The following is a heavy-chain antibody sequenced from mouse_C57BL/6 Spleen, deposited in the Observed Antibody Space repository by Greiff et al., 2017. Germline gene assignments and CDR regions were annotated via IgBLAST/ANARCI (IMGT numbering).Heavy chain of an antibody. Sequence: EVKLVESGGGLVKPGGSLKLSCAASGFTFSSYAMSWVRQTPEKRLEWVATISDGGSYTYYPDNVKGRFTISRDNAKNNLYLQMSHLKSEDTAMYYCARGEGVVALPAMDYWGQGTSVTVSS. CDR3: ARGEGVVALPAMDY. CDR2: ISDGGSYT. CDR1: GFTFSSYA. J-gene: IGHJ4*01. V-gene: IGHV5-4*03. D-gene: IGHD1-1*01.